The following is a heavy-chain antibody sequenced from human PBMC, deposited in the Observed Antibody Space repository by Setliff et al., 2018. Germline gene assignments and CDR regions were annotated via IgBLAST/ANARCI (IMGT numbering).Heavy chain of an antibody. D-gene: IGHD3-3*01. V-gene: IGHV1-24*01. Sequence: ASVKVSCQVSGYTLTELSMHWVRQAPGKGLEWMGGFDPEDGETIYAQKFQGRVTMTEDTSTDTAYMELSSMRSEDTAVYYCATAPRLLIDYNFHKDYYYYMDVWGKGTTVTVSS. CDR2: FDPEDGET. J-gene: IGHJ6*03. CDR3: ATAPRLLIDYNFHKDYYYYMDV. CDR1: GYTLTELS.